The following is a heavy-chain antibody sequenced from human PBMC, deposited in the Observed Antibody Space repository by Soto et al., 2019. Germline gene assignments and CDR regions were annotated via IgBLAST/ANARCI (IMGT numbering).Heavy chain of an antibody. J-gene: IGHJ5*02. CDR2: IYYSGST. D-gene: IGHD5-18*01. Sequence: SETLSLTCTFSCGSIISGGYYWSWIRQHPGKGLEWIGYIYYSGSTYYNPSLKSRVTISVDTSKNQFSLKLSSVTAADTAVYYCARDGRGYSYGVNWFDPWGQGTLVTVSS. V-gene: IGHV4-31*03. CDR1: CGSIISGGYY. CDR3: ARDGRGYSYGVNWFDP.